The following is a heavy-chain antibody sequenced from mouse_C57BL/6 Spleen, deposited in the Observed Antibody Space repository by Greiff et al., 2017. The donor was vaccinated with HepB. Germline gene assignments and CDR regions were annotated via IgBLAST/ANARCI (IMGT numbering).Heavy chain of an antibody. CDR2: IDPANGNT. CDR3: AMDDQTLPFAY. CDR1: GFNIKNTY. V-gene: IGHV14-3*01. J-gene: IGHJ3*01. Sequence: VQLKESVAELVRPGASVKLSCTASGFNIKNTYMHWVKQRPEQGLEWIGRIDPANGNTKYAPKFQGKATITADTSSDTAYLQLSSLTSEDTACYYCAMDDQTLPFAYWGQGTLVTVSA. D-gene: IGHD2-3*01.